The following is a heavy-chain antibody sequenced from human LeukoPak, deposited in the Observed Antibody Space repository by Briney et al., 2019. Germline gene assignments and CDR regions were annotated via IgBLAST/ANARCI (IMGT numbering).Heavy chain of an antibody. Sequence: SETLSLTCSVSDDSISTYFWTWIRQPAGKGLEWIGRVYSSGNTNYNPSLKSRVTMSVDTSKNQFSLRLSSVTAADTAVYYCARGRRLFYYMDVWGKGTTVTVSS. V-gene: IGHV4-4*07. CDR3: ARGRRLFYYMDV. CDR2: VYSSGNT. J-gene: IGHJ6*03. CDR1: DDSISTYF.